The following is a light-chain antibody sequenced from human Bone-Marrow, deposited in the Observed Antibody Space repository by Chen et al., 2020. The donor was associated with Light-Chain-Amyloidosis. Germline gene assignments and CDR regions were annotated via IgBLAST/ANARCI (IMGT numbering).Light chain of an antibody. V-gene: IGLV2-14*01. J-gene: IGLJ1*01. Sequence: QSALTQPASVSGSPGQSITISCTGTSSDVGGDNHVSWYQQHPDKAPKLMIDEVTNRPSWVPDRFSGSKSDNTASLTSSGLKTEDEADYFCSSYTITNTLVFGSGTRVTVL. CDR2: EVT. CDR1: SSDVGGDNH. CDR3: SSYTITNTLV.